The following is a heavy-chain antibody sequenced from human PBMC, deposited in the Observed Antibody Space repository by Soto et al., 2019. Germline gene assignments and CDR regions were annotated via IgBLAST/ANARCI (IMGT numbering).Heavy chain of an antibody. D-gene: IGHD3-22*01. Sequence: QVQLQESGPGLVKPSQTLSLTCTVSGGSISSSGYYWSWFRQHPGKGLEWIGYIYYSGSTYYNPSLKSRVTISVDTSKNQFSLKLSSVTAADTAVYYCASSYYDSSGYYSAWLVQHWGQGTLVTVSS. CDR2: IYYSGST. CDR3: ASSYYDSSGYYSAWLVQH. CDR1: GGSISSSGYY. J-gene: IGHJ1*01. V-gene: IGHV4-31*03.